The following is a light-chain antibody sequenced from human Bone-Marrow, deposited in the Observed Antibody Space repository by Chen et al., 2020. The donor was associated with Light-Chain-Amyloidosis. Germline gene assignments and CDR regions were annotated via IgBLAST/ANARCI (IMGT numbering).Light chain of an antibody. J-gene: IGKJ3*01. CDR1: NSLLESDGNNY. CDR2: LAS. Sequence: IVMTQSPLSLTVPPGEPASISCTSSNSLLESDGNNYLDGYLQKPGQYPHLLIYLASDPAPGVPDRFSGSGSGKNFTLKISRVEAEDVGVYYCMQESLTTFTFGPGTKVEI. V-gene: IGKV2-28*01. CDR3: MQESLTTFT.